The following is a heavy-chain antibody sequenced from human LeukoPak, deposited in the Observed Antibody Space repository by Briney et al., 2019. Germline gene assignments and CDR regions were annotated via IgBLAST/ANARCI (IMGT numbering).Heavy chain of an antibody. Sequence: GGSLRLSCAASGFTFSQYWMSWVRQAPGKGLEWVANIKHDGSEKQDGSEKNYVDSVKGRFTISRDNAKNSLYLQMNSLRAEDTAVYYCARSGRGVDSFYSYMDVWGKGTTVTVSS. CDR1: GFTFSQYW. J-gene: IGHJ6*03. D-gene: IGHD3-10*01. CDR2: IKHDGSEKQDGSEK. V-gene: IGHV3-7*01. CDR3: ARSGRGVDSFYSYMDV.